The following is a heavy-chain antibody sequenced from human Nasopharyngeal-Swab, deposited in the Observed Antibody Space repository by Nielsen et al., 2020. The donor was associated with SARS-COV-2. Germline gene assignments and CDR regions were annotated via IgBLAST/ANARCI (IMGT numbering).Heavy chain of an antibody. CDR2: IIPIVGTP. CDR3: ARDLGDNGSGWS. Sequence: SVKVSCKTSGGTFSSHVINWVRQAPGQGLEWMGRIIPIVGTPNYAQKFQDRVTIPADKSTTTGYMELSSLRSEDTAVYYCARDLGDNGSGWSWGQGTLVTVSS. V-gene: IGHV1-69*04. J-gene: IGHJ4*02. CDR1: GGTFSSHV. D-gene: IGHD6-19*01.